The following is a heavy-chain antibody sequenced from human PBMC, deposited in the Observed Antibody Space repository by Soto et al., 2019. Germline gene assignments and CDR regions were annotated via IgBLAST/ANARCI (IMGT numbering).Heavy chain of an antibody. D-gene: IGHD3-16*01. CDR2: IIPIFCTA. V-gene: IGHV1-69*13. CDR3: ATRDGYIGGAFDY. Sequence: SVKVSCKGSGGTFSSYGISWVRHAPGQGLEWMGGIIPIFCTANYAQKFQGRVTITADESTSTAYMELSSLRSEDTAVYYCATRDGYIGGAFDYWGQGTLVTVS. CDR1: GGTFSSYG. J-gene: IGHJ4*02.